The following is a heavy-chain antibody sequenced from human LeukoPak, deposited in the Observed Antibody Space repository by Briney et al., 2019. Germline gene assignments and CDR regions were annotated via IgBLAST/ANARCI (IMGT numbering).Heavy chain of an antibody. CDR2: MNPNSGNT. V-gene: IGHV1-8*01. J-gene: IGHJ4*02. CDR1: GYTFTSYD. D-gene: IGHD2-2*01. CDR3: ARAQRYCAGTSCYAPVAY. Sequence: GASVKVSCKASGYTFTSYDINWVRQATGQGLEWMGWMNPNSGNTDYAPKFQGRVTMTRNTSITTAYMELSSLRSEDTAVYYCARAQRYCAGTSCYAPVAYWGLGTLVTVSS.